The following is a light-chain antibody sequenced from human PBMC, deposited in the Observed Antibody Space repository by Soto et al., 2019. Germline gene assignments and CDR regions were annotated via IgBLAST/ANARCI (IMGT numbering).Light chain of an antibody. CDR2: GAS. J-gene: IGKJ1*01. Sequence: EIVLPQSPGTLSLSPGEIATLSCRASQSVSSNYLAWYRRKPGQALRLLIYGASSRDTGIPDRFSGCGSGTAFTFTIARLAPADFAVYYCQEYGSSPPTFGPGTSVEIE. CDR3: QEYGSSPPT. V-gene: IGKV3-20*01. CDR1: QSVSSNY.